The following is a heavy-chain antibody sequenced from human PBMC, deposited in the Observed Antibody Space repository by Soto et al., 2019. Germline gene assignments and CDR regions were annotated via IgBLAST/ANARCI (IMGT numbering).Heavy chain of an antibody. J-gene: IGHJ4*02. D-gene: IGHD4-17*01. Sequence: QVQLQESGPGLVKPSQTLSLTCTVSGGSISSGGYYWSWIRQHPGKGLEWIGYIYYSGGTFYNASLKSRVTISLDTSKNQFSLKLSSVTAADTAVYYCARNEYGDSFDYWGQGTLVTVSS. CDR3: ARNEYGDSFDY. V-gene: IGHV4-31*03. CDR2: IYYSGGT. CDR1: GGSISSGGYY.